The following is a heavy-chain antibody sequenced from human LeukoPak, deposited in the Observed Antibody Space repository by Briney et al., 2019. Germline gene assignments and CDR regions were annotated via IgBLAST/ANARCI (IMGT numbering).Heavy chain of an antibody. Sequence: GGSLRLSCTGSGFSFRDYAMTWVRQAPGKGLEWVGFIRSKADSGTTEYDASVKGRSTISRDDSKTVAYLQMNSLKTDDTAIYYCTRGQKDFDCWGQGTLVTVSS. CDR2: IRSKADSGTT. J-gene: IGHJ4*02. CDR1: GFSFRDYA. V-gene: IGHV3-49*04. CDR3: TRGQKDFDC.